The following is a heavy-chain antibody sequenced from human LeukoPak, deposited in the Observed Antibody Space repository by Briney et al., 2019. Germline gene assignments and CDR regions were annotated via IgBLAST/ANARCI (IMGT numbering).Heavy chain of an antibody. Sequence: ASVKVSCKASGYTFTSYDINWVRQATGQGLEWMGWMNPNSGNTGYAQKFQGRVTITRNTSISTAYMELSGLRSEDTAVYYCASHATGNYDFWSGYYADAFDIWGQGTMVTVSS. J-gene: IGHJ3*02. V-gene: IGHV1-8*03. CDR3: ASHATGNYDFWSGYYADAFDI. CDR1: GYTFTSYD. D-gene: IGHD3-3*01. CDR2: MNPNSGNT.